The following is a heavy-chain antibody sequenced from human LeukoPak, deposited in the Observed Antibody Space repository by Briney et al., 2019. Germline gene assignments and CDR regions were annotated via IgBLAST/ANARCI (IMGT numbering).Heavy chain of an antibody. V-gene: IGHV3-7*03. D-gene: IGHD3-16*01. Sequence: PGGPLRLSCAVSGFTFSSYWMNWVRQAPGKGLEWVANIKQDGSEKNYVDSVKGRFTISRDNAKSSLFLQMNDLRAEDTAVYYCARDLSPGDVSPFDPWGQGTLVTISS. J-gene: IGHJ5*02. CDR3: ARDLSPGDVSPFDP. CDR2: IKQDGSEK. CDR1: GFTFSSYW.